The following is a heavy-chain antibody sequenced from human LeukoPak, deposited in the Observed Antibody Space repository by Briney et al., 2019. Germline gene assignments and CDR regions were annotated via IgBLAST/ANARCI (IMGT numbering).Heavy chain of an antibody. CDR1: GGSINNYY. D-gene: IGHD2-15*01. J-gene: IGHJ3*02. CDR3: TRGRYCSADICSGGDAFDI. Sequence: SETLSLTCTVSGGSINNYYWSWIRQPAGKGLEWIGRIYTRGSTNYNPSLKSRVTMSVDTSKNQFSLKLSSVTAADTAVYYCTRGRYCSADICSGGDAFDIWGQGTMVSVSS. CDR2: IYTRGST. V-gene: IGHV4-4*07.